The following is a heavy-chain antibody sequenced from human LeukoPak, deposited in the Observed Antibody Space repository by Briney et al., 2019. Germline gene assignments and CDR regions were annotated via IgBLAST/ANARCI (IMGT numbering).Heavy chain of an antibody. J-gene: IGHJ4*02. CDR1: GFTFSSYS. Sequence: GGSLRLSCAASGFTFSSYSMNWVRQAPGKGLEWVSYISSSGSTIYYADSVKGRFTISRDNAKNSLYLQMNSLRAEDTAVYYCARVTPYCSGGSCYSVGFFDCWGQGTLVTVSS. D-gene: IGHD2-15*01. CDR2: ISSSGSTI. CDR3: ARVTPYCSGGSCYSVGFFDC. V-gene: IGHV3-48*04.